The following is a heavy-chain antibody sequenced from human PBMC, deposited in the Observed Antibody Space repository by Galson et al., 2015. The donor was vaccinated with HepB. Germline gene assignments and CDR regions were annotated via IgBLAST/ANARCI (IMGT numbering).Heavy chain of an antibody. J-gene: IGHJ3*02. Sequence: SVKVSCKASGYTFTSYYMHWVRQAPGQGLEWMGIINPSGGSTSYAQKLQGRVTMTRDTSTSTVYMELSSLRSEDTAVYYCARDPGPGWASGGNDAFDIWGQGTMVTVSS. CDR3: ARDPGPGWASGGNDAFDI. CDR2: INPSGGST. D-gene: IGHD3-16*01. V-gene: IGHV1-46*04. CDR1: GYTFTSYY.